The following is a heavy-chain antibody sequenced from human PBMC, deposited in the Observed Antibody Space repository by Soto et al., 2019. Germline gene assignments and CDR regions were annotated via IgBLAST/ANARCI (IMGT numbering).Heavy chain of an antibody. Sequence: SETLSLTCTVSGGSISSYYWSWIRQPPGKGLEWIGYIYYSGSTNYNPSLKSRVTISVDTSKNQFSLKLSSVTAADTAVYYCARDRSGWYPPGQFDNWGQGTVVTVSS. D-gene: IGHD6-19*01. CDR1: GGSISSYY. CDR2: IYYSGST. CDR3: ARDRSGWYPPGQFDN. V-gene: IGHV4-59*01. J-gene: IGHJ3*02.